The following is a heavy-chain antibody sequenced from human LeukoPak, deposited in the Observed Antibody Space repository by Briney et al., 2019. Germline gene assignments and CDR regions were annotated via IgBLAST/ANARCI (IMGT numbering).Heavy chain of an antibody. CDR2: ISGSGSSGTTT. V-gene: IGHV3-23*01. CDR3: AKTYADYEGN. Sequence: AGGSLRLSCATSGFTLRNYAMSWVRQAPGKGLEWVSTISGSGSSGTTTYYADSVKGRFSISRDNSTDTLYLQMHSLRAEDTAVYYCAKTYADYEGNWGQGTLVTVSS. D-gene: IGHD4-17*01. J-gene: IGHJ4*02. CDR1: GFTLRNYA.